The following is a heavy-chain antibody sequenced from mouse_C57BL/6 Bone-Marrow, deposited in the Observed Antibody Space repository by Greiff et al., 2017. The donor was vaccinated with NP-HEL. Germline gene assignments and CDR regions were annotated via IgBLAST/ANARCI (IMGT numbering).Heavy chain of an antibody. CDR2: ISYDGSN. CDR3: ARRIYNFYFDY. V-gene: IGHV3-6*01. J-gene: IGHJ2*01. Sequence: EVKLVESGPGLVKPSQSLSLTCSVTGYSITSGYYWNWIRQFPGNKLEWMGYISYDGSNNYNPSLKNRISITRDTSKNQFFLKLNSVTTEDTATYYCARRIYNFYFDYWGQGTTLTVSS. D-gene: IGHD1-3*01. CDR1: GYSITSGYY.